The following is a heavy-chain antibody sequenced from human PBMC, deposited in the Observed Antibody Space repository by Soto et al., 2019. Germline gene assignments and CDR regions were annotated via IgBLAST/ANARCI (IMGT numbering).Heavy chain of an antibody. Sequence: GGSLRLSFAASGFTFSGYAMSWVRQAPGKVLEWVSAISGSGGSTYYADSVKGRFTISRDNSNNTLYLKMNSLRAEDTAVYYCSEEAKGHGYDFLSGYAFDIWGQWRMVTVS. J-gene: IGHJ3*02. V-gene: IGHV3-23*01. CDR2: ISGSGGST. CDR3: SEEAKGHGYDFLSGYAFDI. CDR1: GFTFSGYA. D-gene: IGHD3-3*01.